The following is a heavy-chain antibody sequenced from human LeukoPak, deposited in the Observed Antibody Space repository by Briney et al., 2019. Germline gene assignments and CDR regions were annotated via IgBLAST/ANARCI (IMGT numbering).Heavy chain of an antibody. D-gene: IGHD1-1*01. CDR1: GFTFSSYS. V-gene: IGHV3-21*01. J-gene: IGHJ3*02. CDR3: ARVRQLERPTAPDAFDI. CDR2: ISSSSSYI. Sequence: GGSLRLSCAASGFTFSSYSMNWVRQAPGKGLEWVSSISSSSSYIYYADSVKGRFTISRDNAKNSLYLQMNSLRAEDTAVYYCARVRQLERPTAPDAFDIWGQGTMVTVSS.